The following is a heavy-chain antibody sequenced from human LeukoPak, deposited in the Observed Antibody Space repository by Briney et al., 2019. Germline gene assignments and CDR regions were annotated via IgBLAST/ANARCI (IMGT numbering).Heavy chain of an antibody. D-gene: IGHD4-11*01. J-gene: IGHJ6*02. V-gene: IGHV4-30-2*01. CDR1: GGSISSGGYY. CDR2: IYHSGST. Sequence: PSETLSLTCTVSGGSISSGGYYWSWIRQAPGKGLEWIGYIYHSGSTYYNPSLKSRVTISVDRSKNQFSLKLSSVTAADTAIYYCARDHTETSSLNFRNYYYYGMDIWGQGTTVIVS. CDR3: ARDHTETSSLNFRNYYYYGMDI.